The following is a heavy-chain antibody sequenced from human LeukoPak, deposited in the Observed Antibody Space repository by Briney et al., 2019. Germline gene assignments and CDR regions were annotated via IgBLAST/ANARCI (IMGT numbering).Heavy chain of an antibody. CDR1: GLTFSGYD. D-gene: IGHD2-15*01. CDR3: VVGGSPGY. CDR2: ISTDGYTT. J-gene: IGHJ4*02. Sequence: QSGGSLRLSCAASGLTFSGYDMHWVRQAPRKGLVWVSRISTDGYTTDYADFVQGRFTASRDNTKNTWSLEMNSLRAEDTAVYYCVVGGSPGYWGQGTLVTVSS. V-gene: IGHV3-74*01.